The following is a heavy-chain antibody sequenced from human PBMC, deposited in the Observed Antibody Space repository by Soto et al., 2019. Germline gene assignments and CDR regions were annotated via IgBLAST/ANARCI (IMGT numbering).Heavy chain of an antibody. Sequence: GASVKVSCKASGFTFTSSAVQWVRQARGQRLEWIGWIVVGSGNTNYAQKFQERVTITRDMSTSTAYMELSSLRSEDTAVYYRAATADYYDSSEYGMDVWGQGTTVTVSS. CDR2: IVVGSGNT. D-gene: IGHD3-22*01. J-gene: IGHJ6*02. V-gene: IGHV1-58*01. CDR3: AATADYYDSSEYGMDV. CDR1: GFTFTSSA.